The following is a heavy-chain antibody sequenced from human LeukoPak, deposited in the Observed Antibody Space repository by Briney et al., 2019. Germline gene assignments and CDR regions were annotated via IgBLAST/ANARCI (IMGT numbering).Heavy chain of an antibody. D-gene: IGHD2-21*01. V-gene: IGHV3-9*01. J-gene: IGHJ4*02. Sequence: GGSLRLACAAPGFTFEDFAMEWVRQAPGKGLEWVSLINWNGGTIAYADSVKGRFTISRDNARNSLYLQMNSLRPEDTALYYCAKDYCGGNSCFVDYWGQGTLVTVSS. CDR1: GFTFEDFA. CDR2: INWNGGTI. CDR3: AKDYCGGNSCFVDY.